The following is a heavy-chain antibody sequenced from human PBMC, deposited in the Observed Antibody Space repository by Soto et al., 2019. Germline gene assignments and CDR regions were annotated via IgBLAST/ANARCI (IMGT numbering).Heavy chain of an antibody. Sequence: QVQLVESGGGVVRPGKSLRLSCSASGFTFSNYAMHWVRQAPGKGLEWVAVLSYDGSNTYYADSLKGRFTISRDNSKNTLYLEMNSLRAATTAVYSCATDRGRFFAGIDPWGQATLVTVSS. J-gene: IGHJ5*02. CDR3: ATDRGRFFAGIDP. CDR1: GFTFSNYA. V-gene: IGHV3-30-3*01. CDR2: LSYDGSNT. D-gene: IGHD3-3*01.